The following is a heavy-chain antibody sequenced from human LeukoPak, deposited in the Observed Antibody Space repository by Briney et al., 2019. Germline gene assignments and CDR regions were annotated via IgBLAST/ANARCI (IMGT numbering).Heavy chain of an antibody. J-gene: IGHJ4*02. Sequence: GESLRLSCAASGFTFSSYSMNWVRQAPGKGLEWVSYISSSSSTIYYADSVKGRFTISRDNAKNSLYLQMNSLRAEDTAVYYCARTPTKSTMWKYYFDYWGQGTLVTVSS. V-gene: IGHV3-48*04. CDR1: GFTFSSYS. CDR3: ARTPTKSTMWKYYFDY. CDR2: ISSSSSTI. D-gene: IGHD1-1*01.